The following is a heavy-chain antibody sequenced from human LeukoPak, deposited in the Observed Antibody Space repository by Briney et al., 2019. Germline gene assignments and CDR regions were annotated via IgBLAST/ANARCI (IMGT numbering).Heavy chain of an antibody. CDR1: GFTFSGSA. CDR2: IRSKANSYAT. J-gene: IGHJ4*02. Sequence: GGSLRLSCAASGFTFSGSAMHWVRQASVKELEWVGRIRSKANSYATAYAASVKGRFTISRDDSKNTAYLQMNSLKTEDTAVYHRTRLGYSSSSHAFDYWGQGTLVTVSS. D-gene: IGHD6-6*01. CDR3: TRLGYSSSSHAFDY. V-gene: IGHV3-73*01.